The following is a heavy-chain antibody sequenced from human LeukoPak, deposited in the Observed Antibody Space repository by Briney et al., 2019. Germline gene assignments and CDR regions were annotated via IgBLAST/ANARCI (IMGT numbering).Heavy chain of an antibody. CDR3: ARAGYGDHLLDY. J-gene: IGHJ4*02. CDR2: IYYSGST. V-gene: IGHV4-31*03. D-gene: IGHD4-17*01. Sequence: KPSETLSLTCTVSGGSISSGGYYWSWIRQHPGKGLEWIGYIYYSGSTYYNPSLKSRVTISVDTSKNQFSLKLSSVTAADTAVYYCARAGYGDHLLDYWGQGTLVTVSS. CDR1: GGSISSGGYY.